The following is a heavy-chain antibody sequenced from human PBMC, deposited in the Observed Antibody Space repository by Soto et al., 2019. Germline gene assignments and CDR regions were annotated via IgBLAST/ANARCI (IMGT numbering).Heavy chain of an antibody. D-gene: IGHD3-22*01. J-gene: IGHJ6*02. CDR3: TTGLGYYDPYGMDV. CDR1: GFTFTDAW. V-gene: IGHV3-15*01. Sequence: LRLSCAASGFTFTDAWMTWVRQAPGKGLECVGRIKSEADGVTTGYAAPVKGRFTISRDDSKNTLYLQMNSLKTEDTAVYYCTTGLGYYDPYGMDVWGQGTTVTVSS. CDR2: IKSEADGVTT.